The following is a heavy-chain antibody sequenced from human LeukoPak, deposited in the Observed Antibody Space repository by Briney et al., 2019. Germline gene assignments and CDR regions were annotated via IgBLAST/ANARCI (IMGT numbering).Heavy chain of an antibody. Sequence: GGSLRLSCAASGFTFSSYSMNWVRQAPGKGLEWVSAISGSGGTTYYADSVKGRFTISRDNSKNTLYLQMNSLRAEDTAVYYCAKDHYDFWSGYQYYFDYWGQGTLVTVSS. CDR2: ISGSGGTT. CDR3: AKDHYDFWSGYQYYFDY. V-gene: IGHV3-23*01. D-gene: IGHD3-3*01. CDR1: GFTFSSYS. J-gene: IGHJ4*02.